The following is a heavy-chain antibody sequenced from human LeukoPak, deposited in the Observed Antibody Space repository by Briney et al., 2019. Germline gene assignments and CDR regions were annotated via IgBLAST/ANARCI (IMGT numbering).Heavy chain of an antibody. D-gene: IGHD2-21*01. Sequence: GGSLRLSCEASEFTWSIFAMSCIPHPPGTGLEGVSTLSGGGGATSSPDSGKGRSTTSGDNSKATMYLQMANLGADDTAVYYCAKHLGSHSFLFYYMDVWGKGTSVIVSS. CDR3: AKHLGSHSFLFYYMDV. CDR2: LSGGGGAT. J-gene: IGHJ6*03. V-gene: IGHV3-23*01. CDR1: EFTWSIFA.